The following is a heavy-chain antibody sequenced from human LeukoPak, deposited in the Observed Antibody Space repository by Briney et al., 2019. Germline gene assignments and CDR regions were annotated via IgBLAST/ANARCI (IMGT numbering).Heavy chain of an antibody. Sequence: SETLSLTCAVSGYSISSGYYWGWIRQPPGKGLEWIGSIYHSGSTYYNPSLKSRVTISVDTSKNQLSLKLSSVTAADTAVYYCARSLVVIATNWFDPWGEGTLVTVSS. CDR2: IYHSGST. CDR1: GYSISSGYY. CDR3: ARSLVVIATNWFDP. J-gene: IGHJ5*02. V-gene: IGHV4-38-2*01. D-gene: IGHD2-21*01.